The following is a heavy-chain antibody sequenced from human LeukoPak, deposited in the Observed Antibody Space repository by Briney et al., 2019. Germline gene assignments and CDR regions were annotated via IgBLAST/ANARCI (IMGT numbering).Heavy chain of an antibody. Sequence: PGGSLRLSCAASGFTFSSYAMSWVRQAPGKGLEWVSAISGSGGSTYYADSVKGRFTISRDNSKSTLYLQMNSLRAEDTAVYYCAKTYYYGSSGYYLGSWGQGTLVTVSS. D-gene: IGHD3-22*01. CDR1: GFTFSSYA. CDR3: AKTYYYGSSGYYLGS. V-gene: IGHV3-23*01. CDR2: ISGSGGST. J-gene: IGHJ5*02.